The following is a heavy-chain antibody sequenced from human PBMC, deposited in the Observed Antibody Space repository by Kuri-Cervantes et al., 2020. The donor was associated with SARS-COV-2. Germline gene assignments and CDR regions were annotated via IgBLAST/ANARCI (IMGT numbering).Heavy chain of an antibody. J-gene: IGHJ5*02. CDR3: ARAKFGTYDHDGGGYYTSSDHWFDH. Sequence: GESLKISCAASGFMFSNYWMNWVRQPKGKGLEWVAKVKADGSETYYADSVKGRFIVSRDNVKKSLDLQMNSLRLEDTAIYYCARAKFGTYDHDGGGYYTSSDHWFDHWGQGTRVTVSS. D-gene: IGHD3-22*01. CDR2: VKADGSET. CDR1: GFMFSNYW. V-gene: IGHV3-7*05.